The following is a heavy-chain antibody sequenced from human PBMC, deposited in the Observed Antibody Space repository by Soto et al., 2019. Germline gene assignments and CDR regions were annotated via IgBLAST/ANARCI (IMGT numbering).Heavy chain of an antibody. CDR2: FDPEDGET. V-gene: IGHV1-24*01. D-gene: IGHD1-26*01. CDR1: GYTLTELS. Sequence: GASVKVSCKVSGYTLTELSMHWVRQAPGKGLEWMGGFDPEDGETIYAQKFQGRVTMTEDTSTDTAYMELSSLRSEDTAVYYCATDTRFYRQTTVGATSLDYLGQGTLVTVSS. CDR3: ATDTRFYRQTTVGATSLDY. J-gene: IGHJ4*02.